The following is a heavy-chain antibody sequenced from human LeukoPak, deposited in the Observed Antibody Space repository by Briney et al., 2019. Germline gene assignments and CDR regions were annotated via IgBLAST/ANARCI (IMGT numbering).Heavy chain of an antibody. J-gene: IGHJ4*02. CDR3: ARGDSSGLEYYFDY. D-gene: IGHD3-22*01. Sequence: PSETLSLTCAVYGGSFSGYYWSWIRQPPGKGLEWIGEINHRGSTNYNPCLKSRVTISVDTSKNQFSLKLSSVTAADTAVYYCARGDSSGLEYYFDYWGQGTLVTVSS. V-gene: IGHV4-34*01. CDR1: GGSFSGYY. CDR2: INHRGST.